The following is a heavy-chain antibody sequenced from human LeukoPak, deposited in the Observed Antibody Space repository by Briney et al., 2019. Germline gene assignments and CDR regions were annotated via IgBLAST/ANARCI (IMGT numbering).Heavy chain of an antibody. CDR2: INPNSGGT. CDR1: GYTFTGYY. Sequence: ASVKVSCKASGYTFTGYYMHWVRQAPGQGLEWMGWINPNSGGTNYAQKFQGRVTMTRDTSISTAYMELSRLRSDDTAVYYCARDWGSSSKAKLNWFDPWGQGTLVTVSS. V-gene: IGHV1-2*02. D-gene: IGHD6-13*01. CDR3: ARDWGSSSKAKLNWFDP. J-gene: IGHJ5*02.